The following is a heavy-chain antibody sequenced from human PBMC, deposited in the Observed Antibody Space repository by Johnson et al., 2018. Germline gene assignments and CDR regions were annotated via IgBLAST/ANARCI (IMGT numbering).Heavy chain of an antibody. CDR2: ISGSDGNT. CDR1: GFTFSSYA. D-gene: IGHD2-21*01. J-gene: IGHJ6*03. CDR3: ARLKSYYYYYMDV. Sequence: VQLVESGGGLVQPGGSLRLSCAASGFTFSSYAMSWVRQAPGKGLEWVSAISGSDGNTYYADSVKGRFTISRDNSKTTLFLQMSSLRAEDTAMYYCARLKSYYYYYMDVWGKGTTVTVSS. V-gene: IGHV3-23*04.